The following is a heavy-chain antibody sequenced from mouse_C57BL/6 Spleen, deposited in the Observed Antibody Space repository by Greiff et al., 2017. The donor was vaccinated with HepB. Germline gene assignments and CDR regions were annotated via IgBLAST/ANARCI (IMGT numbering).Heavy chain of an antibody. Sequence: EVNLVESGGGLVQPKGSLKLSCAASGFSFNTYAMNWVRQAPGKGLEWVARIRSKSNNYATYYADSVKDRFTISRDDSESMLYLQMNNLKTEDTAMYYCVRQEITTGGYYFDYWGQGTTLTVSS. CDR3: VRQEITTGGYYFDY. CDR1: GFSFNTYA. V-gene: IGHV10-1*01. D-gene: IGHD2-4*01. CDR2: IRSKSNNYAT. J-gene: IGHJ2*01.